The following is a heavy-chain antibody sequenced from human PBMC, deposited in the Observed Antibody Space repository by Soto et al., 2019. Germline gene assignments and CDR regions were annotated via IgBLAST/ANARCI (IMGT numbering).Heavy chain of an antibody. Sequence: QVQLQQWGAGLLKPSETLSLTCAVYGGSFSGYYWSWIRQPPGKGLEWIGEINHSGSTNYNPSLKSRVPXSXDXXMNQFSLKLSSVTAADTAVYYCARETGRCYYGMDVWGQGTTVTVSS. J-gene: IGHJ6*02. CDR3: ARETGRCYYGMDV. CDR1: GGSFSGYY. D-gene: IGHD6-25*01. CDR2: INHSGST. V-gene: IGHV4-34*01.